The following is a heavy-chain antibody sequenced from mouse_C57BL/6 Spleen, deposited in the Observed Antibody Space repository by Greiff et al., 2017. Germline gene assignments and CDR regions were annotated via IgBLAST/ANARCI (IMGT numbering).Heavy chain of an antibody. Sequence: EVNLVESGGGLVKPGGSLKLSCAASGFTFSDYGMHWVRQAPEKGLEWVAYISSGSSTIYYADTVKGRFTISRDNAKNTLFLQMTSLRSEDTAMYYCARLVITTVVADAMDYWGQGTSVTVSS. J-gene: IGHJ4*01. CDR2: ISSGSSTI. V-gene: IGHV5-17*01. CDR1: GFTFSDYG. CDR3: ARLVITTVVADAMDY. D-gene: IGHD1-1*01.